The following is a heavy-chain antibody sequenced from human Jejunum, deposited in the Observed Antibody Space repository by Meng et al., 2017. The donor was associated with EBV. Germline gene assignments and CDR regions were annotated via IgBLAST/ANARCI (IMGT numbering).Heavy chain of an antibody. V-gene: IGHV1-2*06. Sequence: QGERVKWVAGVKKPGASVKVSCKASAYTFAGYYMNCVRQAPGQGLEWMGRINPNSGGANYAQKFQGRVTMTRDTSISTAYMELSRLRSDDTAVYYCAREGLVGDLRYFDLWGRGTLVTVSS. CDR1: AYTFAGYY. CDR3: AREGLVGDLRYFDL. D-gene: IGHD3-16*01. J-gene: IGHJ2*01. CDR2: INPNSGGA.